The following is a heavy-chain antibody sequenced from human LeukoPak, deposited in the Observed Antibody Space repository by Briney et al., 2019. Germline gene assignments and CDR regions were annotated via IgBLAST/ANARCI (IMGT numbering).Heavy chain of an antibody. V-gene: IGHV3-7*01. CDR1: GFTFSSYW. Sequence: PGGSLRLSCAASGFTFSSYWMSWVRQAPGKGLEWVANIKQDGSKKYYVDSVKGRFTISRDNAKNSLYLQMNSLRAEDTAVYYCAREFPFSSGIGAFDYWGQGTLVSVSS. CDR2: IKQDGSKK. D-gene: IGHD6-19*01. CDR3: AREFPFSSGIGAFDY. J-gene: IGHJ4*02.